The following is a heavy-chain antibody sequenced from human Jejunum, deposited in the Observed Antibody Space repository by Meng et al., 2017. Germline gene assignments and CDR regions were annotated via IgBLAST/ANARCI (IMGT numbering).Heavy chain of an antibody. D-gene: IGHD3-22*01. V-gene: IGHV3-74*01. J-gene: IGHJ1*01. CDR1: GFTLSDHW. CDR3: ATVGPYDSSNDYAYFPH. Sequence: GGSLRLSCSASGFTLSDHWMHWVRQAPGKGLVWVSRIDSDGSDPTYAESVKGRFTISRDNAKNTLYLQMNSLRDEDTAVYYCATVGPYDSSNDYAYFPHWGQGTLVTVSS. CDR2: IDSDGSDP.